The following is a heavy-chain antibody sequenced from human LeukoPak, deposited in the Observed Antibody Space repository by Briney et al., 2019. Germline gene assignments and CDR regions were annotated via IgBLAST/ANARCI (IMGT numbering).Heavy chain of an antibody. Sequence: PGGSLRLACAVSGLTFSSYAMSWDSHAPGRGLEWVSAISGSGGSTFYADSVKGRFTISRDNSKNTLYLQMNSLRAEDTAVYYCAKDLNRYKPQPFDYWGQGTLVTVSS. CDR2: ISGSGGST. CDR1: GLTFSSYA. CDR3: AKDLNRYKPQPFDY. V-gene: IGHV3-23*01. D-gene: IGHD1-14*01. J-gene: IGHJ4*02.